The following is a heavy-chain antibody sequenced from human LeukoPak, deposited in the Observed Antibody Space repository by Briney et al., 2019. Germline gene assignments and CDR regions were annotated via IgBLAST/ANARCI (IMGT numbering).Heavy chain of an antibody. CDR1: GGSFSGYY. J-gene: IGHJ4*02. V-gene: IGHV4-34*01. Sequence: SETLSLTCAVYGGSFSGYYWSRIRQPPGKGLEWIGEINHSGSTNYNPSLKSRVTISVDTSKNQFSLKLSSVTAADTAVYYCARGGFPVATTGTTYFKFDYWGQGTLVTVSS. CDR2: INHSGST. CDR3: ARGGFPVATTGTTYFKFDY. D-gene: IGHD1-7*01.